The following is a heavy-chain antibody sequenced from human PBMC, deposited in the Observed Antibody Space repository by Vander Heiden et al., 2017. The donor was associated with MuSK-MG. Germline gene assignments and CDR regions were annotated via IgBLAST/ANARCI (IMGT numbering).Heavy chain of an antibody. CDR2: ISPDNSYI. CDR1: GFTFSHYS. CDR3: ARVSLSSGWYDY. Sequence: VQPVESGGGLVKPGRPLRLSCEASGFTFSHYSMVWVRQAPGKGLQWVSSISPDNSYIFYAASLKGRFTISRDNANNLLYLQMNSLRAEDTAVYYCARVSLSSGWYDYWGQGTLVTVSS. J-gene: IGHJ4*02. V-gene: IGHV3-21*01. D-gene: IGHD6-19*01.